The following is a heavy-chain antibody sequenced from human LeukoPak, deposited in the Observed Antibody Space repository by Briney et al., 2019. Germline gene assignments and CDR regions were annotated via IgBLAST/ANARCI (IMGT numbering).Heavy chain of an antibody. J-gene: IGHJ4*01. D-gene: IGHD3-22*01. CDR3: ARHRDYYDT. CDR2: IYSSGSA. CDR1: GASINNNF. V-gene: IGHV4-59*08. Sequence: SETLSLTCTVSGASINNNFWTWIRQPPGKGLEWIGYIYSSGSANYNPSLKSRVIISGDTSKNQISLNLTSVTAADTAVYFCARHRDYYDTWGHGTLVTVST.